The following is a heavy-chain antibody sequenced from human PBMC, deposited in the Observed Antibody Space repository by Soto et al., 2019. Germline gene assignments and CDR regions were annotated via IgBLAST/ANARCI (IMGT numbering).Heavy chain of an antibody. Sequence: QVQLQESGGGLVKPSGTLSLTCAVSGVSIGSHDWWTWVRQPPGKGLEWIGESHQSGNTNYNSSLESRVTISLDKSKNHFSLQLSSVTVADTAVYYCATRDTGRVYWGQGTLVTVSS. V-gene: IGHV4-4*02. CDR2: SHQSGNT. CDR1: GVSIGSHDW. CDR3: ATRDTGRVY. D-gene: IGHD5-18*01. J-gene: IGHJ4*02.